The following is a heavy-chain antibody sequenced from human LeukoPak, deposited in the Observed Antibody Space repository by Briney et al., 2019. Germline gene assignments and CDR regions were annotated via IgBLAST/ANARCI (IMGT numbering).Heavy chain of an antibody. CDR3: VAAGNYCYYMDV. D-gene: IGHD6-25*01. Sequence: GGSLRLSCAASGFTFSSYAMSWVRQAPGKGLEWVSAISGSGGSTYYADSVKGRFTISRDNSENTLYLQMNSLRAEDTAVYYCVAAGNYCYYMDVWGKGTTVTVSS. CDR2: ISGSGGST. J-gene: IGHJ6*03. CDR1: GFTFSSYA. V-gene: IGHV3-23*01.